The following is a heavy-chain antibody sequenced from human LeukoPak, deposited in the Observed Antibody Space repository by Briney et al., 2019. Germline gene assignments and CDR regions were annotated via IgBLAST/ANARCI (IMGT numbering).Heavy chain of an antibody. CDR1: GGSFSGYY. CDR3: ARGGGYYDSSGYSY. D-gene: IGHD3-22*01. J-gene: IGHJ4*02. V-gene: IGHV4-34*01. Sequence: SETLSLTCAVYGGSFSGYYWSWIRQPPGKGLEWIGEINHSGSTNYNPSLKSRVTISVDTSKNQFSLKLSSVTDADTAVYYCARGGGYYDSSGYSYWGQGTLVTVSS. CDR2: INHSGST.